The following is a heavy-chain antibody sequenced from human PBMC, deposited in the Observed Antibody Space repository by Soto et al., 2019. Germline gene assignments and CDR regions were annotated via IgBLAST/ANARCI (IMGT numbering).Heavy chain of an antibody. CDR2: IYSGGST. D-gene: IGHD2-2*01. J-gene: IGHJ6*02. CDR1: GFTVSSNY. CDR3: ARPVPAAHYGMDV. V-gene: IGHV3-53*01. Sequence: PGGSLRLSCAASGFTVSSNYMSWVRQAPGKGLEWVSVIYSGGSTYYADSVKGRFTISRDNSKNTLYLQMNSLRAEDTAVYYCARPVPAAHYGMDVWGQGTTVTVSS.